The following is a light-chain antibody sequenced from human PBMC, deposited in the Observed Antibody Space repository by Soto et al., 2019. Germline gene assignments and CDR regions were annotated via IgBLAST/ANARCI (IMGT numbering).Light chain of an antibody. V-gene: IGLV2-11*01. CDR2: DVS. J-gene: IGLJ1*01. CDR1: SSDVGGCNY. Sequence: QSALTQPRSVSGSPGQSVTISCTGTSSDVGGCNYVSWYQQHPGKAPKLMIYDVSKRPSGVPDRFSGSKSGNTASLTISGLQAEDEADNYCCSYAGSYTSFVFGTGTKLTVL. CDR3: CSYAGSYTSFV.